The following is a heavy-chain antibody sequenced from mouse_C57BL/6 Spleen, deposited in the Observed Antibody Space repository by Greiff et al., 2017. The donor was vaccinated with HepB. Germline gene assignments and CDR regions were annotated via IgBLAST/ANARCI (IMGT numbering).Heavy chain of an antibody. CDR3: ARHDYDGYYDYAMDY. CDR1: GFTFSSYG. J-gene: IGHJ4*01. CDR2: ISSGGSYT. V-gene: IGHV5-6*01. D-gene: IGHD2-3*01. Sequence: EVKLMESGGDLVKPGGSLKLSCAASGFTFSSYGMSWVRQTPDKRLEWVATISSGGSYTYYPDSVKGRFTISRDNAKNTLYLQMSSLKSEDTAMYYCARHDYDGYYDYAMDYWGQGTSVTVSS.